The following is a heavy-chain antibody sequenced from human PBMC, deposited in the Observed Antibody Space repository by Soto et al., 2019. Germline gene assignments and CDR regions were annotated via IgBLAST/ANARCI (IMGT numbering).Heavy chain of an antibody. CDR1: GYSFAGYW. D-gene: IGHD3-22*01. CDR3: ARQIYDSDTGPNFQYYFDS. V-gene: IGHV5-10-1*01. CDR2: IDPSDSQT. Sequence: LKISCQASGYSFAGYWITWVRQKPGKGLEWMGRIDPSDSQTYYSPSFRGHVTISVTKSITTVFLQWSSLRASDTAMYYCARQIYDSDTGPNFQYYFDSWGQGTPVTVSS. J-gene: IGHJ4*02.